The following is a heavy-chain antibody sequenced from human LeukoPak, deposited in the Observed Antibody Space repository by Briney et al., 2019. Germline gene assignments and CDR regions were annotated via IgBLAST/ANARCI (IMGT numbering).Heavy chain of an antibody. D-gene: IGHD3-3*01. V-gene: IGHV4-34*01. CDR2: INHSGST. CDR3: ARGRYVRIFGVHRPEYYFDY. Sequence: SETLSLTCAVYGGSFSGYYWSWIRQPPGKGLEWIGEINHSGSTNYNPSLKSRVTISVDTSKNQFSLKLSSVTAADTAVYYCARGRYVRIFGVHRPEYYFDYWGQGTLVTVSS. J-gene: IGHJ4*02. CDR1: GGSFSGYY.